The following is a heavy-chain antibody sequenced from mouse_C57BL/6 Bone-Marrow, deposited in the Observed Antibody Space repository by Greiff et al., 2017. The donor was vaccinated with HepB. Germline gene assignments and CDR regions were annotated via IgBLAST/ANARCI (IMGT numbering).Heavy chain of an antibody. J-gene: IGHJ3*01. CDR1: GFTFSSYA. CDR3: ASLYRRAY. D-gene: IGHD2-1*01. Sequence: SGGGLVKPGGSLKLSCAASGFTFSSYAMSWVRQTPEKRLEWVATISDGGSYTYYPDNVKGRFTISRDNAKNNLYLQMSHLKAEDTAMYYCASLYRRAYWGQGTLVTVSA. CDR2: ISDGGSYT. V-gene: IGHV5-4*01.